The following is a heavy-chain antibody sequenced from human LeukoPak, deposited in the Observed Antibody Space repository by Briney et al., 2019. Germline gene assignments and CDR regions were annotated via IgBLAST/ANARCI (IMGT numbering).Heavy chain of an antibody. J-gene: IGHJ3*02. CDR1: GGTFSSYA. Sequence: SVKVSCKASGGTFSSYAISWVRQAPGQGLEWMGRIIPILSIANYAQKFQGRVTITADKSTSTAYMELSSLRSEDTAVYYCARVDGDYGETDAFDIWGQGTMVTVSS. V-gene: IGHV1-69*04. D-gene: IGHD4-17*01. CDR3: ARVDGDYGETDAFDI. CDR2: IIPILSIA.